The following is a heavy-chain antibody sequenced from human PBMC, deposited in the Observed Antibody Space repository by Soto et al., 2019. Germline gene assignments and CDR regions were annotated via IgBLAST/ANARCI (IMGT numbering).Heavy chain of an antibody. V-gene: IGHV3-33*01. CDR3: ARDPGIAVAGNPYYFDY. Sequence: GESLKISCAASGFTFSSYGMHWVRQAPGKGLEWVAVIWYDGSNKYYADSVKGRFTISRDNSKNTLYLQMNSLRAEDTAVYYCARDPGIAVAGNPYYFDYWGQGTLVTVSS. J-gene: IGHJ4*02. D-gene: IGHD6-19*01. CDR1: GFTFSSYG. CDR2: IWYDGSNK.